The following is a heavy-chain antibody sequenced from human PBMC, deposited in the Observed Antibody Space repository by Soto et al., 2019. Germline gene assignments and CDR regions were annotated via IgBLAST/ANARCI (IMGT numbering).Heavy chain of an antibody. D-gene: IGHD6-19*01. V-gene: IGHV4-59*01. Sequence: QVQLQESGPGLVKPSETLSLTCTVSGGSISSYYWSWIRQPPGKGLEWIGYIYYSGSTNYNPSLKSRVTISVDTSKNQFSLKLSSVTAADTAVYYCARQQWLVLNAFDIWGQGTIVTFSS. CDR2: IYYSGST. J-gene: IGHJ3*02. CDR3: ARQQWLVLNAFDI. CDR1: GGSISSYY.